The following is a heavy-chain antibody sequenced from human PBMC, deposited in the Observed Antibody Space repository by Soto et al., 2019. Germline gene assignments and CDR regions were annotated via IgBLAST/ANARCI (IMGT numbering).Heavy chain of an antibody. CDR1: GYTFTSYG. V-gene: IGHV1-18*01. CDR3: ARDDYYYGMDV. J-gene: IGHJ6*02. Sequence: QVYLVQSGAEVKKPGASVKVSCKTSGYTFTSYGISWVRQAPGQGLEWMGWISTYNTNIYYAQTLQGRVTVTTETSTSTVYMELRTLRSDDTAIYYCARDDYYYGMDVWGQGTTVTVSS. CDR2: ISTYNTNI.